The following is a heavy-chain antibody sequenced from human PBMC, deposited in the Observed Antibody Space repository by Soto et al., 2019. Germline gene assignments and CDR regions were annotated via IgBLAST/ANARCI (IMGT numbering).Heavy chain of an antibody. CDR2: ISGSGGST. J-gene: IGHJ4*02. Sequence: GGSLRLSCAASGFTFSSYAMSWVRQAPGKGLEWVSAISGSGGSTYYADSVKGRFTISRDNSKNTLYLQMNSLRAEDTAVYYCAKDRGVAVAGKGSFDSWGQGTLVTVSS. V-gene: IGHV3-23*01. CDR3: AKDRGVAVAGKGSFDS. CDR1: GFTFSSYA. D-gene: IGHD6-19*01.